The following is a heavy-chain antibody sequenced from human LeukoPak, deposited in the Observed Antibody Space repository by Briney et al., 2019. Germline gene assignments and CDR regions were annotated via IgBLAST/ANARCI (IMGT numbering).Heavy chain of an antibody. D-gene: IGHD3-22*01. J-gene: IGHJ4*02. CDR3: AKADRSGYYYGSYFDY. CDR2: IYPGDSDT. CDR1: GYSFTTYW. Sequence: GESLKISCKGSGYSFTTYWIGWVRQMPGKGLEWMGIIYPGDSDTRYNPSFQGQVTISVDKSISTAYLQWSSLKASDTAMYYCAKADRSGYYYGSYFDYWGQGTLVTVSS. V-gene: IGHV5-51*01.